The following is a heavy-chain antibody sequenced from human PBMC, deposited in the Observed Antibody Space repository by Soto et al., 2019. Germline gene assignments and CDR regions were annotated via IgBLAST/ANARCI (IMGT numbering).Heavy chain of an antibody. CDR2: IIPIFRST. Sequence: QVQLVQSGAEVKKPGSSVKVSCKASGGTFNSYALTWVRQAPGHGLEWMGGIIPIFRSTNYAQKFQGRVTITTNRSTSTAYMELSSMRVDYTAVDYCASVPHPPDGSGWLSVCGYFDLWGRGSLVTVSS. J-gene: IGHJ2*01. D-gene: IGHD6-19*01. CDR1: GGTFNSYA. V-gene: IGHV1-69*06. CDR3: ASVPHPPDGSGWLSVCGYFDL.